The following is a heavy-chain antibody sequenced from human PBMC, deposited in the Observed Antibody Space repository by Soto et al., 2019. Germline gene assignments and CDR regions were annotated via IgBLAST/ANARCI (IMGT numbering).Heavy chain of an antibody. Sequence: QVQLVQSGAEVKKPGSSVKVSCKASGGTFSSYAISWVRQAPGQGLEWMGGIIPIFGTANYAQKFQGRVTITADESTSTSYMKLCSLRSEDTAGYYWARRIRNYDSSRYTLPLRYWGQGTMVPVSS. J-gene: IGHJ4*02. V-gene: IGHV1-69*01. D-gene: IGHD3-22*01. CDR3: ARRIRNYDSSRYTLPLRY. CDR1: GGTFSSYA. CDR2: IIPIFGTA.